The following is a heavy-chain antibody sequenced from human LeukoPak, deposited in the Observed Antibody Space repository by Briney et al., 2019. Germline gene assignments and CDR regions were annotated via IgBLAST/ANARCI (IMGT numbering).Heavy chain of an antibody. V-gene: IGHV3-21*01. CDR1: GFTFSSYS. D-gene: IGHD2-15*01. J-gene: IGHJ4*02. CDR3: ARELLGYCSGGSCSDDDY. CDR2: ISSSSSYI. Sequence: GGSLRLPCAASGFTFSSYSMNWVRQAPGKGLEWVSSISSSSSYIYYADSVKGRFTISRDNAKNSLYLQMNSLRAEDTAVYYCARELLGYCSGGSCSDDDYWGQGTLVTVSS.